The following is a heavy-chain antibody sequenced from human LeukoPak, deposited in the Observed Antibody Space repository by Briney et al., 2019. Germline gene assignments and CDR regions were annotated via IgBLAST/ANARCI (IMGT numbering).Heavy chain of an antibody. D-gene: IGHD6-19*01. CDR1: GGSFSGYY. CDR2: INHSGST. Sequence: SETLSLTCAVYGGSFSGYYWSWIRQPPGKGLEWIGEINHSGSTNYNPSLKSRVTITVDTSKNQFSLKLSSVTAADTAVYYCARTVAGIIDYWGQGTLVTVSS. J-gene: IGHJ4*02. V-gene: IGHV4-34*01. CDR3: ARTVAGIIDY.